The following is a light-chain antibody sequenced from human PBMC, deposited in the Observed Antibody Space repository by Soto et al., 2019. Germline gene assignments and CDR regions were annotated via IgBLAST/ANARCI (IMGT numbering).Light chain of an antibody. CDR2: DVS. V-gene: IGLV2-8*01. J-gene: IGLJ1*01. CDR1: TRDVGGYND. CDR3: SAYASSDNFGV. Sequence: SVLALPPSASRTPGQSVPISSTGTTRDVGGYNDVAWYQQHPGKAPKLVIYDVSKRASGVPDRFAGSKSGTAAYLPVSGLPADDEADYHCSAYASSDNFGVFGTGTKVTVL.